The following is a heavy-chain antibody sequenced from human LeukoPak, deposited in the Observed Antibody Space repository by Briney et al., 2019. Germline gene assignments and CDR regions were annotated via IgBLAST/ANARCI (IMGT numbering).Heavy chain of an antibody. CDR1: GGSISSYY. CDR3: ARGGGKRLVDY. CDR2: IYYSGST. J-gene: IGHJ4*02. Sequence: SETLSLTCTVSGGSISSYYWSWIRQPPGKGLEWIGYIYYSGSTNYNPSLKSRVTISVDTSKNQFSLKLSSVTAADTAVYYCARGGGKRLVDYWGQGTLVTVSS. V-gene: IGHV4-59*12. D-gene: IGHD3-16*01.